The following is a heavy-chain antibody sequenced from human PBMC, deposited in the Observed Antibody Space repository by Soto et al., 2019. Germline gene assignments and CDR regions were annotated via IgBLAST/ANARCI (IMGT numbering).Heavy chain of an antibody. D-gene: IGHD2-2*01. CDR3: AKDFYTVRVPAAPRPHYFDF. J-gene: IGHJ4*02. Sequence: QVQLVESGGGVVQPGRSLRLSCAASGFTFSNYDMHWVRQAPGEGLEWVAVLSFDGSNKNYADSVKGRFTISRDNSKNTLFLQMNSLRTEDKAVYFCAKDFYTVRVPAAPRPHYFDFWGPGTLVTVSS. V-gene: IGHV3-30*18. CDR1: GFTFSNYD. CDR2: LSFDGSNK.